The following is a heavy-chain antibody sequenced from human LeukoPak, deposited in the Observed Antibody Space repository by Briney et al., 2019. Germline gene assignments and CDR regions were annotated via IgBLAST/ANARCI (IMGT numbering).Heavy chain of an antibody. J-gene: IGHJ4*02. CDR2: IHHSGNT. CDR1: GFYISTNYY. Sequence: SEALSLTCTVSGFYISTNYYWGWTRQPPGRGLEWIGSIHHSGNTHHNPSLRSRVIMSIDTSKNQFSLRLSSVTAADTAVYFCARTNWNPGDYWGQGMLVTVSS. D-gene: IGHD1-1*01. V-gene: IGHV4-38-2*02. CDR3: ARTNWNPGDY.